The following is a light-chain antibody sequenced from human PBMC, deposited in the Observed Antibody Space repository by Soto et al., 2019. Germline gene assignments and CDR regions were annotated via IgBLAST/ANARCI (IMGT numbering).Light chain of an antibody. J-gene: IGKJ1*01. V-gene: IGKV1-5*01. CDR3: QQYNNYPLT. Sequence: IQMTQSPSTLYASVGDRVTITCRASQTISSWLAWYRQKPGKAPDLLIYDASKLQSGVPASFSGSESGTEFTLTVASLQPDDFGSYYCQQYNNYPLTSGQATKVDIK. CDR2: DAS. CDR1: QTISSW.